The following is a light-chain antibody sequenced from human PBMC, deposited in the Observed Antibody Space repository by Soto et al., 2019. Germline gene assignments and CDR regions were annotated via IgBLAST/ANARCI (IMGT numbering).Light chain of an antibody. J-gene: IGKJ5*01. CDR1: EDITNY. CDR2: DAS. CDR3: QQLNDSPPIT. Sequence: IQLTQSPSSLSASVGDRVTVTCRASEDITNYLALYQQKVGKAPKLLIYDASTLHSGVPSRFSGSGSGTEFSLTISSLQPENFATYYCQQLNDSPPITFGQGTRLEIK. V-gene: IGKV1-9*01.